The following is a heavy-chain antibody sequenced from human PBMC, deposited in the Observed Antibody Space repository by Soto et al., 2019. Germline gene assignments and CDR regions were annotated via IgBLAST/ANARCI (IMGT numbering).Heavy chain of an antibody. CDR2: TYYRSKWYN. Sequence: SQTLSLTCAISGDSVSSNSAAWTWIRQSPSRGLEFLGRTYYRSKWYNDYAISVKSRITINPDTSKNQFSLQLNSVTPEDTAVYYCAREVEHQLAYNWFDPWAQGTLVTVSS. CDR3: AREVEHQLAYNWFDP. CDR1: GDSVSSNSAA. D-gene: IGHD6-13*01. V-gene: IGHV6-1*01. J-gene: IGHJ5*02.